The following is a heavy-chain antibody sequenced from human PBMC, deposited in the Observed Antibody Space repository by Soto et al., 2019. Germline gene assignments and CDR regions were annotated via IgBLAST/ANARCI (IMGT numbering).Heavy chain of an antibody. V-gene: IGHV4-59*01. CDR3: ARGFSGWYYFDY. Sequence: PSETLSLTCTVSGGSISSYYWSWIRQPPGKGLEWIGYIYYSGSTDYNPSLKSRVTISLDTSKNQFSLKLSPVTAADTAVYYCARGFSGWYYFDYWGQGTLVTVSS. CDR2: IYYSGST. J-gene: IGHJ4*02. D-gene: IGHD6-19*01. CDR1: GGSISSYY.